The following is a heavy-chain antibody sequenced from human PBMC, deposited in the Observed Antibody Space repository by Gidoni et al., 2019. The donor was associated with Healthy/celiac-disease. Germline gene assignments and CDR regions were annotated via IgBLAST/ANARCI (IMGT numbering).Heavy chain of an antibody. V-gene: IGHV3-23*04. CDR1: GFTFSSYA. CDR2: ISGSGGRT. Sequence: EVQLVESGGGLVQPGGSLRLSCAASGFTFSSYAMSWVRQAPGKGLEWVSAISGSGGRTYYADSVKGRFTIYRDNYKNTLYLQMNSLRAEDTAVYYCAKDLELERAPDYWGQGTLVTVSS. J-gene: IGHJ4*02. D-gene: IGHD1-1*01. CDR3: AKDLELERAPDY.